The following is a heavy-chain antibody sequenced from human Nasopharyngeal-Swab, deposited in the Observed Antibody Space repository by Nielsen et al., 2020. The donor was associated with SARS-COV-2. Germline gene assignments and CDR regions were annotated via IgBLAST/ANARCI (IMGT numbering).Heavy chain of an antibody. V-gene: IGHV4-61*08. D-gene: IGHD3-9*01. CDR2: MYSNGIT. J-gene: IGHJ4*02. CDR3: AREYYDILTGYSRFEY. Sequence: SETLSLTCTVSGGSISSDDYYWSWIRQHPVKGLEWIGYMYSNGITNYNPSLKSRITISVDTSKNQFSLKLSSVTAADTAVYYCAREYYDILTGYSRFEYWGQGTLVTVSS. CDR1: GGSISSDDYY.